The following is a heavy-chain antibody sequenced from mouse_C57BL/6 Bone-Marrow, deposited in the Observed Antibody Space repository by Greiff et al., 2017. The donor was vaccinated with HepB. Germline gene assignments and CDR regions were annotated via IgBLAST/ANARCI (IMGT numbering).Heavy chain of an antibody. CDR2: INPSSGYT. D-gene: IGHD2-4*01. CDR3: AFYDYDYVDY. V-gene: IGHV1-4*01. J-gene: IGHJ2*01. CDR1: GYTFTSYT. Sequence: LVESGAELARPGASVKMSCKASGYTFTSYTMHWVKQRPGQGLEWIGYINPSSGYTKYNQKFKDKATLTADKSSSTAYMQLSSLTSADSAVYYSAFYDYDYVDYWGQGTTLTVSS.